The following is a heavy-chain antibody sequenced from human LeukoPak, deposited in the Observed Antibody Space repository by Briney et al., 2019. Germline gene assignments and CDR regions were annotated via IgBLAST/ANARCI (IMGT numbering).Heavy chain of an antibody. V-gene: IGHV4-38-2*02. CDR2: IYHSGST. CDR1: GYSISSGYY. D-gene: IGHD3-3*01. Sequence: KPSETLSLTCTVSGYSISSGYYWGWIRQPPGKGLEWIGSIYHSGSTYYNPSLKSRVTISVDTSKNQFSLKLSSVTAADTAVYYCARVGTATTYYDFWSGYSNFDHWGQGTLVTVSS. J-gene: IGHJ4*02. CDR3: ARVGTATTYYDFWSGYSNFDH.